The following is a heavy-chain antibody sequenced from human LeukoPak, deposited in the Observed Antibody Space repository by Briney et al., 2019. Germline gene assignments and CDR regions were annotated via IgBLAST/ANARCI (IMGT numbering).Heavy chain of an antibody. CDR1: GFTFNDYM. Sequence: PGGSLRLSCAVSGFTFNDYMMTWVRQASGEGLEWVANMRTDGSATHYVDSVKGRFTISRDNAKNSLYLQMNSVRAEDTAVYYCARDKDFTIDYWGQGTLVTVSS. V-gene: IGHV3-7*01. J-gene: IGHJ4*02. CDR3: ARDKDFTIDY. CDR2: MRTDGSAT. D-gene: IGHD3-10*01.